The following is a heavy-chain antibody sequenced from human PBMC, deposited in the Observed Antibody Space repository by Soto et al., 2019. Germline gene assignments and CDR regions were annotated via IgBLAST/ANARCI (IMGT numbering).Heavy chain of an antibody. CDR2: TYYSGST. CDR1: GGSISSGDYY. Sequence: PSETLSLTCTVSGGSISSGDYYWSWIRQPPGKGLEWIGYTYYSGSTYYNPSLKSRVTISVDTSKNQFSLKLSSVTAADTAVYYCARANILTGFDYWGQGTLVTVSS. CDR3: ARANILTGFDY. J-gene: IGHJ4*02. D-gene: IGHD3-9*01. V-gene: IGHV4-30-4*01.